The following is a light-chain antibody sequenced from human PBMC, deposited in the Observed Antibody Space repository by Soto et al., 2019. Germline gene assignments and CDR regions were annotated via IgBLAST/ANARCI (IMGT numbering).Light chain of an antibody. V-gene: IGKV3-20*01. Sequence: EIVLTQSPGTLSLSPPESATLXRRASQSVSSNSLAWHQQKPGQAPRLLMYAASSRAAGIPDRFSGSGSGTDFTLTISRLEPEDFAVYYCQQYGSSPVTFGQGTRLEIK. CDR2: AAS. CDR1: QSVSSNS. J-gene: IGKJ5*01. CDR3: QQYGSSPVT.